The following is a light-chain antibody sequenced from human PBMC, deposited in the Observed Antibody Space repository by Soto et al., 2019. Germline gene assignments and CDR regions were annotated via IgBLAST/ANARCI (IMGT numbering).Light chain of an antibody. CDR3: QQYDNWPPWT. V-gene: IGKV3-15*01. Sequence: MVMTQSPDTLSVSPGERATPSCRASESVTSNLAWYQQKPGQAPRLLIYGASTRATGIPARFSGSGSGTEFTLTISSLQSEDFAVYYCQQYDNWPPWTFGQGTKVDIK. J-gene: IGKJ1*01. CDR2: GAS. CDR1: ESVTSN.